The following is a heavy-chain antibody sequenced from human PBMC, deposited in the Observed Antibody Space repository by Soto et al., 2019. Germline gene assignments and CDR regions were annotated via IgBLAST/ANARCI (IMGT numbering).Heavy chain of an antibody. CDR3: ARWDHSSGCLAD. CDR2: TYYRSKWNY. V-gene: IGHV6-1*01. J-gene: IGHJ4*02. Sequence: SQTLSLTCAISGDSVFSNSASWNWIRQSPSRGVEWLGRTYYRSKWNYDFADSVKSRITINPDTSKKQFSLQLNSVTPGDTAVYYCARWDHSSGCLADWGQGTLVTVSS. CDR1: GDSVFSNSAS. D-gene: IGHD6-19*01.